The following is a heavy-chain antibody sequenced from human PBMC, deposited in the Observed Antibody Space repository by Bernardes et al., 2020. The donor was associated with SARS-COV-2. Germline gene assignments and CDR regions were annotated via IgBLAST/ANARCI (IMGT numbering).Heavy chain of an antibody. J-gene: IGHJ4*02. CDR1: GVTFTSYA. CDR3: AAALAYCTTTNCYFRF. Sequence: SVKVSCKASGVTFTSYAFSWLRQAPGQDFEYMGTVIPISGTTHTSQKFQARISMTADESTRTAYLVLNSLTSEDSATYFCAAALAYCTTTNCYFRFWGQGTLVTVTS. CDR2: VIPISGTT. D-gene: IGHD2-8*01. V-gene: IGHV1-69*13.